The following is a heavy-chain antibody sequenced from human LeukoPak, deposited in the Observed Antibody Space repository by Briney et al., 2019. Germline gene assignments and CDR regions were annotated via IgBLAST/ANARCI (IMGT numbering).Heavy chain of an antibody. CDR1: GFTFSSYA. V-gene: IGHV3-23*01. CDR2: ISGSGVNT. CDR3: AKARGYYYYYMDV. Sequence: GGSLRLSCAASGFTFSSYALTWVRQAPGKGLEWVAGISGSGVNTDYADSVKGRFTISRDNSKNTLYLQMNSLRAEDTAVYYCAKARGYYYYYMDVWGKGTTVTISS. J-gene: IGHJ6*03.